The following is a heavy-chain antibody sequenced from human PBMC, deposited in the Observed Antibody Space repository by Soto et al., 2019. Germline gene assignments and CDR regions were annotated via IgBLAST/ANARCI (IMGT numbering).Heavy chain of an antibody. V-gene: IGHV3-21*01. Sequence: EVQLMESGGGLVKPGGSLRLSCTASRFSLSSYSMNWVRQAPGKGLEWVSSISTSPTYIWYAGYAKGRFTISRDDAKNSLYLKMNSLRAGDTAVYSCARWVHQWGAFDFWGQGTMVNVSS. CDR3: ARWVHQWGAFDF. CDR1: RFSLSSYS. D-gene: IGHD1-26*01. CDR2: ISTSPTYI. J-gene: IGHJ3*01.